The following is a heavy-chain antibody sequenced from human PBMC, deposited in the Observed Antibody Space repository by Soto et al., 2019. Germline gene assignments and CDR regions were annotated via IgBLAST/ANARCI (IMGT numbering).Heavy chain of an antibody. J-gene: IGHJ4*02. CDR1: GDTFSSYG. D-gene: IGHD6-19*01. V-gene: IGHV1-69*13. CDR2: IIPKFGTT. CDR3: ARASGRGWYNYLAY. Sequence: ASVKVSCKASGDTFSSYGISWVRQAPGQGLESMGGIIPKFGTTNYAQKFRGRVTITADESTSTAYMEVSSLRSEDTAVYYCARASGRGWYNYLAYWGLGTLVTVSS.